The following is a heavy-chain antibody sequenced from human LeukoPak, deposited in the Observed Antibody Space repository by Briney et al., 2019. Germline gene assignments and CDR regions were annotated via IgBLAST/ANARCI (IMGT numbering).Heavy chain of an antibody. Sequence: GSLRLSCAASGFTFSSYAMHWVRQAPGKGLEWVAVISYDGSNKYYADSVKGRFTISRDNSKNTLYLQMNSLRAEDTAVYYCARVGPWVNPDYYYYYMDVWGKGTTVTVSS. J-gene: IGHJ6*03. CDR1: GFTFSSYA. V-gene: IGHV3-30*04. D-gene: IGHD1-14*01. CDR2: ISYDGSNK. CDR3: ARVGPWVNPDYYYYYMDV.